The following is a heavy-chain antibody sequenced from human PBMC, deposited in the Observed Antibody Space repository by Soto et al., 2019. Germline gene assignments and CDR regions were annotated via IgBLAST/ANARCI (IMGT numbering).Heavy chain of an antibody. CDR2: IYYSGST. CDR3: ARGAYDILTNYYDANWFDP. Sequence: QVQLQESGPGLVKPSQTLSLTCTVSGGSISRGVYYWSWIRQHPGKGLECIGYIYYSGSTYYNPSLKSRLIISVDTSKNQFSLKLSSVTAADTAVYYCARGAYDILTNYYDANWFDPWGQGTLVTVSS. CDR1: GGSISRGVYY. V-gene: IGHV4-31*03. D-gene: IGHD3-9*01. J-gene: IGHJ5*02.